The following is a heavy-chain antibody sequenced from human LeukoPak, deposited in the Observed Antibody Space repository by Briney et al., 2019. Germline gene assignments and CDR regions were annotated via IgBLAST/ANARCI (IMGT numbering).Heavy chain of an antibody. CDR2: IIPIFGTA. V-gene: IGHV1-69*13. CDR3: ARGGQGYYVPFQH. Sequence: SVKVSCKASGGTFSSYAISWVRQAPGQGLEWMGGIIPIFGTANYAQKFQGRVTITADGSTSTAYMELSSLRSEDTAVYYCARGGQGYYVPFQHWGQGTLVTVSS. CDR1: GGTFSSYA. D-gene: IGHD3-10*02. J-gene: IGHJ1*01.